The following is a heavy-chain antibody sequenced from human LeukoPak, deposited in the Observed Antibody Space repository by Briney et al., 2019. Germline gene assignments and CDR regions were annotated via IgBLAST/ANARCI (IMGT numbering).Heavy chain of an antibody. J-gene: IGHJ5*02. CDR2: MNPNSGNT. CDR3: ARGQHAAMSWNNWFDP. CDR1: GYTFTSYD. D-gene: IGHD2-2*01. V-gene: IGHV1-8*01. Sequence: ASVKVSCKASGYTFTSYDINWVRQATGQGLEWMGWMNPNSGNTGYAQKFQGRVTMTRNTSISTAYMELSSLRSEDTAVYYCARGQHAAMSWNNWFDPWGQGTLVTVSS.